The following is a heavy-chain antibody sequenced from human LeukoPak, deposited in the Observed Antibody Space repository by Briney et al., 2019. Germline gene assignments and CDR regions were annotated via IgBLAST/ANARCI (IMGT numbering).Heavy chain of an antibody. J-gene: IGHJ4*02. CDR1: GGSISSYY. V-gene: IGHV4-59*01. Sequence: SETLSPTCTVSGGSISSYYWSWIRQPPGKGLEWIGYISYSGSTYYNPSLKSRVTISVDTSKKQFSLKLSSVTAADTAVYYCARDLGPSRGFDYWGQGTLVTVSS. D-gene: IGHD3-10*01. CDR3: ARDLGPSRGFDY. CDR2: ISYSGST.